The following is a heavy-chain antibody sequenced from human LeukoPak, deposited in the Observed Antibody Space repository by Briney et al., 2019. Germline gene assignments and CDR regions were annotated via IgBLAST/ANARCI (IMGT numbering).Heavy chain of an antibody. D-gene: IGHD3-9*01. J-gene: IGHJ5*02. CDR1: GGSISSSSYY. V-gene: IGHV4-39*01. CDR2: IYYSGST. Sequence: PSETLSLTCTVSGGSISSSSYYWGWIRQPPGKGLEWFGSIYYSGSTYYNPSLKMLVHISVDTSKDQSSLQLRSLTAADTAVYDCARRASYYDILTGYRPYNWFDPWGQGTLVTVSS. CDR3: ARRASYYDILTGYRPYNWFDP.